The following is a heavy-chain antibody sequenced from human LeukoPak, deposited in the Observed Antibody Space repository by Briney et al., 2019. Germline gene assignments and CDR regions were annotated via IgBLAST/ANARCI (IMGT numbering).Heavy chain of an antibody. CDR3: TRDRSPFRTANDDY. CDR2: IRSKAYGGTT. D-gene: IGHD5-18*01. J-gene: IGHJ4*02. CDR1: GFTFGDYA. V-gene: IGHV3-49*04. Sequence: QLGGSLRLSCTASGFTFGDYAMSWVRQAPGKGLEWVGFIRSKAYGGTTEYAASVKGRFTISRDDSKSIAYLQMNSLKTEDTAVYYCTRDRSPFRTANDDYWGQGTLVTVSS.